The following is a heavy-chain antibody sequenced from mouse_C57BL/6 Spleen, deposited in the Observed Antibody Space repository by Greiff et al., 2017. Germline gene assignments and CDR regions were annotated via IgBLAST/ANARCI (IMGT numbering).Heavy chain of an antibody. CDR2: IDPETGGT. CDR1: GYTFTDYE. CDR3: TREGDGYYHYYAMDY. J-gene: IGHJ4*01. V-gene: IGHV1-15*01. Sequence: VQLVESGAELVRPGASVTLSCKASGYTFTDYEMHWVKQTPVHGLEWIGAIDPETGGTAYNQKFKGKAILTADKSSSTAYMELRSLTSEDSAVYYCTREGDGYYHYYAMDYWGQGTSVTVSS. D-gene: IGHD2-3*01.